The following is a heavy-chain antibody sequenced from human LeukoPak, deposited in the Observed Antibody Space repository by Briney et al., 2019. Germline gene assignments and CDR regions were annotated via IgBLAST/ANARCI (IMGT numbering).Heavy chain of an antibody. CDR3: AKVFVLQWELASCSDY. Sequence: GGSLRLSCAASGFTFSSYAKSWVRQAPGKGLEWVSAISGSGGSTYYADSVKGRFTISRDNSKNTLYLQMNSLRAEDTAVYYCAKVFVLQWELASCSDYWGQGTLVTVSS. CDR2: ISGSGGST. V-gene: IGHV3-23*01. D-gene: IGHD1-26*01. J-gene: IGHJ4*02. CDR1: GFTFSSYA.